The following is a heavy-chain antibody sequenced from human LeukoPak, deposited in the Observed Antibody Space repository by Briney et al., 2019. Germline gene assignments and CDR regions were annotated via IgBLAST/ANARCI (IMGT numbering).Heavy chain of an antibody. CDR1: GYTFTSYY. J-gene: IGHJ6*03. Sequence: ASVKVSCKTSGYTFTSYYMHWVRQAPGQGLEWMGIINPSGGRTSYAQKFQGRVTMTRDMSTSTVYMELSSLRSEDTAVYYCARTTMVRGTYYMDVWGKGTTVTVSS. CDR2: INPSGGRT. D-gene: IGHD3-10*01. CDR3: ARTTMVRGTYYMDV. V-gene: IGHV1-46*01.